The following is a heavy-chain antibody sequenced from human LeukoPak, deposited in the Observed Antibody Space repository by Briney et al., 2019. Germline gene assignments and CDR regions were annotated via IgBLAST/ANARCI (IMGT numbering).Heavy chain of an antibody. Sequence: PGGSLRLSCAASGFTFSNAWMSWVRQAPGKGLEWVGRIKSKTDGGTTDYAAPVKGRFTISRDDSKNTLYLQMNSLKTEDTAVYYCTHEDIVAHFDYWGQGTLVTVSS. V-gene: IGHV3-15*01. CDR3: THEDIVAHFDY. J-gene: IGHJ4*02. D-gene: IGHD5-12*01. CDR1: GFTFSNAW. CDR2: IKSKTDGGTT.